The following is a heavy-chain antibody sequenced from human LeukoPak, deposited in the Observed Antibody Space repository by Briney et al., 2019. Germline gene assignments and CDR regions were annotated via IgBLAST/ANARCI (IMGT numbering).Heavy chain of an antibody. CDR1: GFTFDDYA. CDR3: ARYTAMVTVSFDY. J-gene: IGHJ4*02. Sequence: PGGSLRLSCAASGFTFDDYAMHWVRQAPGKGLEWVSGISWNSGSIGYADSVKGRFTISRDNAKNSLYLQMNSLRAEDTAVYYCARYTAMVTVSFDYWGQGTLDTVSS. V-gene: IGHV3-9*01. D-gene: IGHD5-18*01. CDR2: ISWNSGSI.